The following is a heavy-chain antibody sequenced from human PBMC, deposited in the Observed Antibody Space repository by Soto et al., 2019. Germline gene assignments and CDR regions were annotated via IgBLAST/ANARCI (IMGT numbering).Heavy chain of an antibody. CDR2: IITFVGKA. J-gene: IGHJ6*03. Sequence: QVQLVQSGPEVKKPGSSVKVSCKTSGGTLSSYSISWVRQAPGQGLEWVGRIITFVGKANVAKQFQGRVTITADSSRYTTYMELRRLTSDDTAVYYCARVTGGQDSGVNYIDVWGTGTTVTVSS. CDR1: GGTLSSYS. D-gene: IGHD2-8*02. V-gene: IGHV1-69*08. CDR3: ARVTGGQDSGVNYIDV.